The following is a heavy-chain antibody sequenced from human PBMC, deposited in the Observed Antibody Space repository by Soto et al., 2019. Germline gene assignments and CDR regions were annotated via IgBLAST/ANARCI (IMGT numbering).Heavy chain of an antibody. CDR1: GFTFSSYV. CDR3: GQINRL. V-gene: IGHV3-23*01. J-gene: IGHJ4*02. Sequence: EVQLLESGGGLVQPGGSLRLSCAASGFTFSSYVMSWVRQAQGKGLEWVSGISASGGSTYYADSVQGRFTISRDNSNNTLYLQMNSLRAEATAAYSCGQINRLGGQGTMVTVSS. CDR2: ISASGGST.